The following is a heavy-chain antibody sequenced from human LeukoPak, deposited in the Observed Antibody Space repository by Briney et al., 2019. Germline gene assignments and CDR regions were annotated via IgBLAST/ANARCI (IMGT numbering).Heavy chain of an antibody. V-gene: IGHV3-9*01. CDR1: GFTFDDYA. CDR3: AKDRRIAAAGKYGMDV. D-gene: IGHD6-13*01. CDR2: IKWNSGSI. J-gene: IGHJ6*02. Sequence: GGSLRLSCAASGFTFDDYAMHWVRQAPAKGLEWVSTIKWNSGSIGYADSVKGRFTISRDNAKNSLYLQMNSLRPEDTALYYCAKDRRIAAAGKYGMDVWGQGTSVTVSS.